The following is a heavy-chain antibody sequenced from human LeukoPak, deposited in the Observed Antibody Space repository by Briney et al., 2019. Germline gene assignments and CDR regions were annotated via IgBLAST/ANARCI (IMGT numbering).Heavy chain of an antibody. Sequence: GRSLRLSCAASGFTFSSYAMHWVRQAPGKGLEWVAVISFDGSNTYYADSVRGRFTISRDNSKNTLYLQMNSLGAEDTAIYYCARDGYPTPPYFGMDVWGQGTTVAVSS. V-gene: IGHV3-30*04. D-gene: IGHD5-12*01. CDR2: ISFDGSNT. J-gene: IGHJ6*02. CDR3: ARDGYPTPPYFGMDV. CDR1: GFTFSSYA.